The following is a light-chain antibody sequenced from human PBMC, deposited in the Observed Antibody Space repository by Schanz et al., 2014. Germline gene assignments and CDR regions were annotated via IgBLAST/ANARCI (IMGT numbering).Light chain of an antibody. J-gene: IGKJ1*01. V-gene: IGKV1-5*03. CDR3: QQYNSYPWT. CDR1: QNVRSW. Sequence: DIQMTQSPSSVSASVGDRVTITCRASQNVRSWLAWYQQKPGKAPKLLIYKASSLESGVPSRFSGSGSGTEFTLTISSLQPDDFATYYCQQYNSYPWTFGQGTKVEIK. CDR2: KAS.